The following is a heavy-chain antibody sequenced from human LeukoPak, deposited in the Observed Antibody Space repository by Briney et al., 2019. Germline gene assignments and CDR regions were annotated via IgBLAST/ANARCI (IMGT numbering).Heavy chain of an antibody. CDR1: GFIFSNYG. V-gene: IGHV3-15*07. CDR2: IRSNSDGGTI. D-gene: IGHD3-22*01. CDR3: ATDSYDTT. Sequence: PGGSLRLSCAASGFIFSNYGMNWVRQAPGKGLEWVGRIRSNSDGGTIDYAAPVKGRFALSRDDSKNTLYLQMNSLQTEDTAVYYCATDSYDTTWGQGTLVTVSS. J-gene: IGHJ5*02.